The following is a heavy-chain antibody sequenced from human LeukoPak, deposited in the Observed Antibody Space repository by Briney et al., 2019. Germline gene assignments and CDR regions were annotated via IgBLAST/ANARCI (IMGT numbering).Heavy chain of an antibody. CDR1: GYTFTGYY. Sequence: GASVNVSCKSSGYTFTGYYMHWVRQAPGQGLEWMGCINPNNGGTNYAQNFKGRVTMTRDTSNSTAYMELSRLRSDDTAVYYCARPPGVEAGTVVAFDIWGQGTMVTVSS. CDR2: INPNNGGT. CDR3: ARPPGVEAGTVVAFDI. D-gene: IGHD3-3*01. J-gene: IGHJ3*02. V-gene: IGHV1-2*02.